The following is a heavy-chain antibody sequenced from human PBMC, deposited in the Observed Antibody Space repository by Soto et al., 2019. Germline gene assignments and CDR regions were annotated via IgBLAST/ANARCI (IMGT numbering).Heavy chain of an antibody. CDR3: ASSTAPNWYYDSSGYYPGAFDI. CDR2: IYYSGST. V-gene: IGHV4-61*01. CDR1: GGSVSSGSYY. J-gene: IGHJ3*02. D-gene: IGHD3-22*01. Sequence: QVQLQESGPGLVKPSETLSLTCTVSGGSVSSGSYYWSWIRQPPGKGLEWIGYIYYSGSTNYNPSLKIRVTISVDTSKNQFSLKLSSVTAADTAVYYCASSTAPNWYYDSSGYYPGAFDIWGQGTMVTVSS.